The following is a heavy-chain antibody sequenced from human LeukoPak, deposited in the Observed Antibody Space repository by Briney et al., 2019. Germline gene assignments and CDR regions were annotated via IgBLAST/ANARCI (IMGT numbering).Heavy chain of an antibody. CDR3: ARNQPLGSARTPDYYYYYGMDV. CDR2: INPNSGGT. Sequence: GASVKVSCKASGYTFTGYYMHWVRQAPGQGLEWMGWINPNSGGTNYAQKFQGRVPMTRDTSISTAYMELSRLRSDDTAVYYCARNQPLGSARTPDYYYYYGMDVWGQGTTVTVSS. CDR1: GYTFTGYY. D-gene: IGHD3-10*01. J-gene: IGHJ6*02. V-gene: IGHV1-2*02.